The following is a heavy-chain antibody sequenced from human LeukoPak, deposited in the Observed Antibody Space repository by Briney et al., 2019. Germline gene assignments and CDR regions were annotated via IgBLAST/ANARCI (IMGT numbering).Heavy chain of an antibody. CDR1: GFTFSGSA. CDR3: ARDLLEIAADSYFDY. CDR2: ISTSSSYI. D-gene: IGHD6-13*01. V-gene: IGHV3-21*01. Sequence: PGGSLRLSCAASGFTFSGSAMHWVRQAPGKGLEWVSSISTSSSYIYYADSVKGRFTISRDNAKNSLFLQMNSLRAEDTAVYYCARDLLEIAADSYFDYWGQGTLVTVSS. J-gene: IGHJ4*02.